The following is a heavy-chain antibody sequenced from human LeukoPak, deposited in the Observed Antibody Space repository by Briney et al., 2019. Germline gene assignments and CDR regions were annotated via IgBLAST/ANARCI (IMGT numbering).Heavy chain of an antibody. CDR1: GFTFSSYG. D-gene: IGHD5-18*01. CDR2: ISNDGSKK. Sequence: GGSLRLSCAAPGFTFSSYGMHWVRQAPGKGLDWVAVISNDGSKKYYADSVKGRFTISRDNSKNTLSLQVSSLRTEDTAVYYCAKDRYSYAFEYSDSWGQGTLVTVSS. V-gene: IGHV3-30*18. CDR3: AKDRYSYAFEYSDS. J-gene: IGHJ4*02.